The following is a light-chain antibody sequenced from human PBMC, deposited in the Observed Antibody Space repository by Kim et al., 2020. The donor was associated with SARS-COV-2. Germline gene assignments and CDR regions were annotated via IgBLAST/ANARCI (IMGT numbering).Light chain of an antibody. CDR1: QSVSSN. Sequence: VSPGERATLSCRARQSVSSNLAWYQHKPGQAPRLLIYGASTRATGIPARFSGSGSGTEFTLTISSLQSEDFATYYCQQYNDWPPATFGQGTKLEI. J-gene: IGKJ2*01. V-gene: IGKV3D-15*01. CDR3: QQYNDWPPAT. CDR2: GAS.